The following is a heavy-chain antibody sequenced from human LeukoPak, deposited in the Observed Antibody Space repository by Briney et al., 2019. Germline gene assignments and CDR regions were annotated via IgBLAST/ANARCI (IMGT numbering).Heavy chain of an antibody. CDR3: AKVSARLSHFDY. D-gene: IGHD4/OR15-4a*01. J-gene: IGHJ4*02. Sequence: GGSLRFSCVASGFTFSSYGMHWVRQAPGKGLEWVAFIRYDGSNKYYADSAKGRFTISRDNSKNTLYLQMNSLRAEDTAVYYCAKVSARLSHFDYWGQGTLVTVSS. CDR2: IRYDGSNK. CDR1: GFTFSSYG. V-gene: IGHV3-30*02.